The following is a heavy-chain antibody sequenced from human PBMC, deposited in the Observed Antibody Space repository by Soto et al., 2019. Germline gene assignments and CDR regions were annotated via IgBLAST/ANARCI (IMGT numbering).Heavy chain of an antibody. CDR3: ARDRGAVTGQSVDY. D-gene: IGHD6-19*01. CDR2: ISSSGTSA. V-gene: IGHV3-11*05. J-gene: IGHJ4*02. CDR1: GFTFSAVY. Sequence: QVQLEESGGGLVKPGGSLRLSCAASGFTFSAVYMSWIRQAPNKGLEYISYISSSGTSANYADSVKGRFTISRDNAKNSLYLQMNSLRAEDTALYYCARDRGAVTGQSVDYWGQGALVTVSS.